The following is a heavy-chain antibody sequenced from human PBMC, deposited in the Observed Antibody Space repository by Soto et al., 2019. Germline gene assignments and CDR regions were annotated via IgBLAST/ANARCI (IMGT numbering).Heavy chain of an antibody. V-gene: IGHV3-30-3*01. Sequence: RLSCAASGFSFLNYAMHWVRQAPGKGLEWVALISYDGNNKYYAESVRGRFTISRDNSRDTLFLQLNSLRPEDTAVYYCAGVSSGGWYYFDSWGQGTLVTVSS. D-gene: IGHD6-19*01. CDR1: GFSFLNYA. CDR2: ISYDGNNK. J-gene: IGHJ4*02. CDR3: AGVSSGGWYYFDS.